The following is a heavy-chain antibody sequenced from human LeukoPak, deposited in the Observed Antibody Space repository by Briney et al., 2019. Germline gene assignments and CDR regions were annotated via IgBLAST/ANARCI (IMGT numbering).Heavy chain of an antibody. CDR2: INHSGST. V-gene: IGHV4-34*01. J-gene: IGHJ4*02. CDR1: GGSFSGYY. CDR3: ARVLGYCSSTSCHGGYYFDY. Sequence: SETLSLTCAVCGGSFSGYYWSWIRQPPGKGLEWIGEINHSGSTNYNPSLKSRVTISVDTSKNQFSLKLSSVTAADTAVYYCARVLGYCSSTSCHGGYYFDYWGQGTLVTVSS. D-gene: IGHD2-2*01.